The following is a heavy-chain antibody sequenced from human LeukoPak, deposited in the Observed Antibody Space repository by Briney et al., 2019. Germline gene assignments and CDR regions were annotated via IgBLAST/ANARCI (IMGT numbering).Heavy chain of an antibody. J-gene: IGHJ4*02. CDR2: IYSCGST. Sequence: GGSLRLSCAASGFTVSSNYMSWVRQAPGKGLEWVSVIYSCGSTYYADSVKGRFTISRDNSKNTLYLQMNSLRAEDTAVYYCAKDLFTMIRGPPLGFWGQGTLVTVSS. CDR1: GFTVSSNY. D-gene: IGHD3-10*01. CDR3: AKDLFTMIRGPPLGF. V-gene: IGHV3-53*01.